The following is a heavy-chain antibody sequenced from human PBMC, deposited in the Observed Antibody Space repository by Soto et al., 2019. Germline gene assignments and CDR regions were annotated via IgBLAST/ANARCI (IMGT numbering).Heavy chain of an antibody. V-gene: IGHV3-23*01. CDR1: GFTFGSYA. CDR3: AKDLNWNKIGDD. J-gene: IGHJ6*02. CDR2: ISSGAHST. D-gene: IGHD1-1*01. Sequence: EAQLLESGGDLVQPGGSLRLSCAASGFTFGSYAMGWVRQAPGQGLEWVSAISSGAHSTYYADSVKGRFTISRDNSKNTLYLQMNSLRAEETAVYYCAKDLNWNKIGDDWGQGTTVTVSS.